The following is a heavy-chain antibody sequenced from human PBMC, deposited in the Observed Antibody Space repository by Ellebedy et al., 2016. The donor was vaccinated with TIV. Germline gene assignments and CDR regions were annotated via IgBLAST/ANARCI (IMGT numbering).Heavy chain of an antibody. V-gene: IGHV3-48*02. J-gene: IGHJ6*02. D-gene: IGHD1-26*01. CDR1: GFTLNYYS. CDR3: ARWLQPGGYYQYYGMDV. Sequence: GESLKISCAASGFTLNYYSMNWVRQAPGKGLEWVSYISSSSSTKDYAESVKGRFTISRDNVKNSLYLQMDSLRDEDTAVYYCARWLQPGGYYQYYGMDVWGQGTTVTVSS. CDR2: ISSSSSTK.